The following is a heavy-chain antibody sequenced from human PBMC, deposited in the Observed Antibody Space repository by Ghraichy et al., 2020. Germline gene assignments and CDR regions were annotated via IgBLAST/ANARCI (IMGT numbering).Heavy chain of an antibody. CDR2: LKSKTDGETT. J-gene: IGHJ3*01. CDR1: GFTFRYAW. Sequence: GESLNISCAASGFTFRYAWMNWVRQAPGKGPEWVVRLKSKTDGETTDYAAPVKGTFTISSDDSKNTLYLQMNSLKTEDSSMYYCTTGRGRWDFAFWGQGTMVTVSS. D-gene: IGHD1-26*01. CDR3: TTGRGRWDFAF. V-gene: IGHV3-15*07.